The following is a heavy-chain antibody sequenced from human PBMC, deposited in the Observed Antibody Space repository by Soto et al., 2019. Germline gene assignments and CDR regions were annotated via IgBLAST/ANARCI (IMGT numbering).Heavy chain of an antibody. J-gene: IGHJ4*02. CDR2: MSPSGDTT. CDR1: GYTFTSYY. D-gene: IGHD1-26*01. CDR3: ARDWELGY. Sequence: QVQLVQSGAEVKNPGASVKLSCKASGYTFTSYYMHWVRQAPGQGLEWMGTMSPSGDTTTYEQKFQCRVTMTRDTSTSTVYMELSSLRSEDTAVYYCARDWELGYWGQGTLVTVSS. V-gene: IGHV1-46*01.